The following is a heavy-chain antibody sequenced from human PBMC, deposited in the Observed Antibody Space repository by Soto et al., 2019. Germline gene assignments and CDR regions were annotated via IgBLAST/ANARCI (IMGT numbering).Heavy chain of an antibody. Sequence: VGSLRLSCAASGFTFSTYAMNWVRQAPGKGLEWVSAISGGGGSTYYADSVKGRVTISRDNSKNTLYLQMNSLRAEDTAVYYCAKVSLGALTFTDYYYYGLDVWGQGTTVIVSS. CDR3: AKVSLGALTFTDYYYYGLDV. J-gene: IGHJ6*02. D-gene: IGHD1-26*01. CDR1: GFTFSTYA. V-gene: IGHV3-23*01. CDR2: ISGGGGST.